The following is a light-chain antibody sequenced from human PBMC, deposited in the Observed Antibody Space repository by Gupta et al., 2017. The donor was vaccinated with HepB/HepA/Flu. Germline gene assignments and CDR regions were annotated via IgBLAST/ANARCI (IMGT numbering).Light chain of an antibody. V-gene: IGKV3-11*01. CDR3: QQRGNWPLT. J-gene: IGKJ1*01. CDR2: DAF. CDR1: QSVSRY. Sequence: EIVLTQSPATLSLSPGQRATLSCRASQSVSRYLAWYQQKPGQAPRLLIYDAFNRATGIPARFSGSGSGTDFTLTISSLEPEDFAVYYCQQRGNWPLTFGQGTKLEIK.